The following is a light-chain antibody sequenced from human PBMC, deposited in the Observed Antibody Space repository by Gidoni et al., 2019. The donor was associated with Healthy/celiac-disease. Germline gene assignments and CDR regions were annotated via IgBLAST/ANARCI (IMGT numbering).Light chain of an antibody. CDR1: QSISSW. CDR3: QQYNSYSPYT. V-gene: IGKV1-5*03. Sequence: DIQMTQAPSTLSASVGDRVTITCRASQSISSWLAWYQQKPGKAPKLLIYKASSLESGVPSRFSGSGSGTEFTLTIISLQPDYFATYYCQQYNSYSPYTFGQGPKLEIK. J-gene: IGKJ2*01. CDR2: KAS.